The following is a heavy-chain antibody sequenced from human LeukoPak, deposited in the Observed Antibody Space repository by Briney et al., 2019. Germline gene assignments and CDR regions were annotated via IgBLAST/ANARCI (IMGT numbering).Heavy chain of an antibody. CDR2: IYYSGST. D-gene: IGHD2-15*01. CDR1: GGSISSSSYY. J-gene: IGHJ3*02. CDR3: ARVIGYCSGGSCYSNAFDI. V-gene: IGHV4-39*07. Sequence: SETLSLTCTVSGGSISSSSYYWGWIRQPPGKGLEWIGSIYYSGSTCYNPSLKSRVTISVDKSKNQFSLKLSSVTAADTAVYYCARVIGYCSGGSCYSNAFDIWGQGTMVTVSS.